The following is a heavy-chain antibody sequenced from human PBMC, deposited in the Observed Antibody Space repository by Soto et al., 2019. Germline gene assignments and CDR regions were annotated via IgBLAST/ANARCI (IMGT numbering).Heavy chain of an antibody. CDR3: ALIVDTALVLDY. D-gene: IGHD5-18*01. CDR2: IIPICGTA. V-gene: IGHV1-69*06. J-gene: IGHJ4*02. CDR1: GGTFSSYA. Sequence: QVQLVQSGAAVQKPGSSVKVSCKASGGTFSSYAISWVRQAPGQGLEWMGGIIPICGTANYAQKFQGRVTITADKSTSTAYMELSSLRSEDTAVYYCALIVDTALVLDYWGQGTLVTVSS.